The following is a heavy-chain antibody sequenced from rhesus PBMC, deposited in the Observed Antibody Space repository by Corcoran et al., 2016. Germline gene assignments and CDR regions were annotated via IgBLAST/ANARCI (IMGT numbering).Heavy chain of an antibody. V-gene: IGHV4-169*02. CDR1: GGSISSSY. Sequence: QLQLQESGPGLVKPSETLSVTCAVSGGSISSSYWSWIRQAPGKGLERIGYIYGSGSSTNYNPSLKSRGTLSVDTSKNQLSLKLSSVTAADTAVYYCASGGIAAAKQFDYWGQGVLVTVSS. D-gene: IGHD6-25*01. CDR2: IYGSGSST. J-gene: IGHJ4*01. CDR3: ASGGIAAAKQFDY.